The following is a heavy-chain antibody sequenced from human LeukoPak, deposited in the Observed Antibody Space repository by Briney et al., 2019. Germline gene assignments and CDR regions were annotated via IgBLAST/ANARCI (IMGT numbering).Heavy chain of an antibody. V-gene: IGHV1-8*03. Sequence: ASVKVSCKASGYTFTSYDINWVRQATGQGLEWMGWMDPNSGNTGYAQKFQGRVTITRNTSISTAYMELSSLRSEDTAVYYCARRSSGYYYFDYWGQGTLVTVSS. CDR1: GYTFTSYD. CDR3: ARRSSGYYYFDY. J-gene: IGHJ4*02. D-gene: IGHD3-22*01. CDR2: MDPNSGNT.